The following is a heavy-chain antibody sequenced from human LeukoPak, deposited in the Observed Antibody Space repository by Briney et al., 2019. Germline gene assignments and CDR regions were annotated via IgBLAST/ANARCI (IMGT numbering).Heavy chain of an antibody. CDR2: IYSGGST. Sequence: PGGSLRLSCAASGFTVSSNYMSWVRQAPGKGLEWVSVIYSGGSTYYADSVKGRFTISRDNSKNTLYLQMNSLRAEDTAVYYCARDGPASYGDSHDAFDIWGQGTMVTVSS. D-gene: IGHD4-17*01. J-gene: IGHJ3*02. CDR1: GFTVSSNY. CDR3: ARDGPASYGDSHDAFDI. V-gene: IGHV3-66*01.